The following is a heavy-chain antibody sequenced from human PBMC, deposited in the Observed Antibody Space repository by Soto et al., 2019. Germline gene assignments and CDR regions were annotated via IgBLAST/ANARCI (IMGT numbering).Heavy chain of an antibody. J-gene: IGHJ5*02. V-gene: IGHV4-39*01. CDR1: GDSISNSRFY. CDR3: ARDFFDSSDYTTNWFDP. Sequence: QLQLQESGPGQVKSSETLSLTCSVSGDSISNSRFYWAWIRQPPGEGLEWIGSIYHTGNAYYNPSLKSRVTISFDTSKNQFSLKLTSVTAADAALYYCARDFFDSSDYTTNWFDPWGQGTLVTVSS. D-gene: IGHD3-22*01. CDR2: IYHTGNA.